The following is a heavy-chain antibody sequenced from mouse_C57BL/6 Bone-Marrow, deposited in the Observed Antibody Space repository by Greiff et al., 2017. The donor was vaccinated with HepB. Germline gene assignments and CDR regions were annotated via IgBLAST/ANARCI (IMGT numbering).Heavy chain of an antibody. D-gene: IGHD1-1*01. CDR3: TREPQFITTAPSEGWFAY. Sequence: DVQLQESGTVLARPGASVKMSCKTSGYTFTSYWMHWVKQRPGQGLEWIGAIYPGNSDTSYNQKFKGKAKLTAVTSASTAYMELSSLTNEDSAVYYCTREPQFITTAPSEGWFAYWGQGTLVTVSA. CDR2: IYPGNSDT. V-gene: IGHV1-5*01. J-gene: IGHJ3*01. CDR1: GYTFTSYW.